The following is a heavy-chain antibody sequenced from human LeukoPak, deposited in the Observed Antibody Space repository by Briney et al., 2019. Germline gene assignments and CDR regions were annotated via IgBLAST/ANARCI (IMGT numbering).Heavy chain of an antibody. CDR2: ISTSSIYI. D-gene: IGHD3-22*01. V-gene: IGHV3-21*04. Sequence: KPGGSLRLSCAASGFTFSTYTMNWVRQAPGKGLEWVSSISTSSIYIYYADSLKGRFTISRDNAKNSLYLQMSSLRAEDTAVYYCAKASAMIVVVSKHFDYWGQGTLVTVSS. CDR1: GFTFSTYT. J-gene: IGHJ4*02. CDR3: AKASAMIVVVSKHFDY.